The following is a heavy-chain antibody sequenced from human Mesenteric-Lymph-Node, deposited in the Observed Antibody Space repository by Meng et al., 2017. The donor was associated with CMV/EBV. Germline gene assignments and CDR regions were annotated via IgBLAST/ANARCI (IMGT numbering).Heavy chain of an antibody. V-gene: IGHV1-69*02. Sequence: SVKVSCKASGGTFSSYTISWVRQAPGQGLEWIGKIIPILDIANYAQKFQDRVTITADKSTSTAYMELSSLRSDDTAVYYCATGTQHYGPVMDWGQGTLVTVSS. CDR2: IIPILDIA. CDR1: GGTFSSYT. CDR3: ATGTQHYGPVMD. D-gene: IGHD4-17*01. J-gene: IGHJ4*02.